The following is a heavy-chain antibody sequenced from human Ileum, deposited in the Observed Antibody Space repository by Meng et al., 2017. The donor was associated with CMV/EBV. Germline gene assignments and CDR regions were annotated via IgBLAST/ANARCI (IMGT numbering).Heavy chain of an antibody. D-gene: IGHD6-19*01. CDR2: ISYDGSDR. J-gene: IGHJ4*02. CDR3: ARASLGGGGGWSLFDS. V-gene: IGHV3-30*04. CDR1: GFTFSNYA. Sequence: GGSLRPSCAASGFTFSNYAMHWDRQAPGKGLEWVTVISYDGSDRYYADSVKGRFTISRDNSKNTLYLQMNNLRNEDAAVYYCARASLGGGGGWSLFDSWGRGTLVTVSS.